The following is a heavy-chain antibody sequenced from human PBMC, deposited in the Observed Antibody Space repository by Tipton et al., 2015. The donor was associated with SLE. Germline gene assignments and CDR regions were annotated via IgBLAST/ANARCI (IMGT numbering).Heavy chain of an antibody. CDR1: GGSISSGGYY. J-gene: IGHJ6*02. Sequence: TLSLTCTVSGGSISSGGYYWSWIRQHPGKGLEWIGYIYYSGSTYYNPSLKSRVTISVDTSKNQFSLKLSSVTAADTAVYYCAAGYSSGWWGDYYYYGMDVWGQGTTVTVSS. V-gene: IGHV4-31*03. CDR3: AAGYSSGWWGDYYYYGMDV. D-gene: IGHD6-19*01. CDR2: IYYSGST.